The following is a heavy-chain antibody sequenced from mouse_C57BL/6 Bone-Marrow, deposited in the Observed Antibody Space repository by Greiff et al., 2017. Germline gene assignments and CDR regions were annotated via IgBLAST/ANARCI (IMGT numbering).Heavy chain of an antibody. CDR3: TRFYYYGSSGLFAY. CDR1: GYTFTDYE. CDR2: IDPETGGT. Sequence: QVQLQQSGAELVRPGASVTLSCKASGYTFTDYEMHWVKQTPVHGLEWIGAIDPETGGTASNQKFKGKAILTADKSSSTAYMELRSLTSEDSAVYYCTRFYYYGSSGLFAYWGQGTLVTVSA. V-gene: IGHV1-15*01. D-gene: IGHD1-1*01. J-gene: IGHJ3*01.